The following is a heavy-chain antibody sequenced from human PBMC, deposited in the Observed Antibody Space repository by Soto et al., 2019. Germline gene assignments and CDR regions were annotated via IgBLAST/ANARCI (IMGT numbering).Heavy chain of an antibody. J-gene: IGHJ6*02. Sequence: GESLKISCKGSGYSFTSYWISWVRQMPGKGLEWMGRIDPSDSYTNYSPSFQGHVTISADKSISTAYLQWSSLKASDTAMYYCASRGSSGYYYDYYYGMDVWGQGTTVTVSS. CDR3: ASRGSSGYYYDYYYGMDV. V-gene: IGHV5-10-1*01. D-gene: IGHD3-22*01. CDR2: IDPSDSYT. CDR1: GYSFTSYW.